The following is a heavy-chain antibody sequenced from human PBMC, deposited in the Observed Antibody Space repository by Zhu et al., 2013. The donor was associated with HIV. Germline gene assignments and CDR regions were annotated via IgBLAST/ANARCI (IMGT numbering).Heavy chain of an antibody. D-gene: IGHD2-2*01. CDR2: IIPILGIA. CDR1: GGTFSSYT. J-gene: IGHJ4*02. Sequence: QVQLVQSGAEVKKPGSSVKVSCKASGGTFSSYTISWVRQAPGQGLEWMGRIIPILGIANYAQKFQGRVTITADKSTSTAYMELSSLRSEDTAVYYCARGDYCSSTSCSQDHFDYWGQGTLVTVSS. V-gene: IGHV1-69*02. CDR3: ARGDYCSSTSCSQDHFDY.